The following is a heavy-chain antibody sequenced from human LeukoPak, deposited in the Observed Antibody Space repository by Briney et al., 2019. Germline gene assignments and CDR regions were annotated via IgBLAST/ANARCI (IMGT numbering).Heavy chain of an antibody. CDR3: VRGLVGYCSGGAWDGTCFDY. J-gene: IGHJ4*02. V-gene: IGHV3-7*03. Sequence: GGSLRLSCAASGFTFSSYWMSWVRQAPGKGLEGVAIINQDGNQKNYVDSVKGRFTISRDNAKNSLYLQMNSLRAEDTAVYYCVRGLVGYCSGGAWDGTCFDYWGQGSLVSVSS. CDR2: INQDGNQK. D-gene: IGHD2-15*01. CDR1: GFTFSSYW.